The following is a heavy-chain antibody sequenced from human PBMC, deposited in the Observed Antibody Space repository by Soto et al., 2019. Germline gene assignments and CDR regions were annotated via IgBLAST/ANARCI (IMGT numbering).Heavy chain of an antibody. CDR2: ISYDGSNK. Sequence: QVQLVESGGGVLQPGRSLRLSCAASGFTFSSYGMHWVRQAPGKGLEWVAVISYDGSNKYYADSVKGRFTIYRDNSKNTLYLQMNSLRAEDTAVYYCAKVYRDTAMVLDYWGQGTLVTVSS. V-gene: IGHV3-30*18. CDR3: AKVYRDTAMVLDY. D-gene: IGHD5-18*01. CDR1: GFTFSSYG. J-gene: IGHJ4*02.